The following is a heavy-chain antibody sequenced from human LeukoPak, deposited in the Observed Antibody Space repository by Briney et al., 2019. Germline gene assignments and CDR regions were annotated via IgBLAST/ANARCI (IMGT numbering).Heavy chain of an antibody. CDR2: IIPIFGTA. D-gene: IGHD3-22*01. V-gene: IGHV1-69*13. CDR3: ARSTEYYYDSSGYLYFQH. J-gene: IGHJ1*01. Sequence: SVKVSCKASGGTFSSYAIRWVRQAPGQGLEWMGGIIPIFGTANYAQKFQGRVTITADESTSTAYMELSSLRSEDTAVYYCARSTEYYYDSSGYLYFQHWGQGTLVAVSS. CDR1: GGTFSSYA.